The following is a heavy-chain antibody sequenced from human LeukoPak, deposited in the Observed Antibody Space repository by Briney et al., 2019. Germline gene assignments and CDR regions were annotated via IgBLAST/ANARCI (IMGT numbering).Heavy chain of an antibody. CDR2: ISSSSSYI. CDR1: GFTFSNYD. V-gene: IGHV3-21*01. CDR3: ARGEEKATITALDS. J-gene: IGHJ4*02. Sequence: GSLRLSCAASGFTFSNYDKHWVRQAPGKGLEWVSAISSSSSYIYYADSIKGRFTISRDNAENSLYLQMNSLRAVDTVVYFCARGEEKATITALDSWGQGTLVTVSS. D-gene: IGHD5-24*01.